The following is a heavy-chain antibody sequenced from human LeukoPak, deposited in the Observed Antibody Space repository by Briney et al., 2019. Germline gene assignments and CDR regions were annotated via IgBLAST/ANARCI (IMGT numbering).Heavy chain of an antibody. CDR1: GFTFRTYW. J-gene: IGHJ4*02. D-gene: IGHD2-8*01. CDR3: AKEYCSNSVCHSLDY. Sequence: GGSLRLSCAVSGFTFRTYWMLWVRQVPGEGLVWVSRINEDGSITNYADSVKGRFTISRDNAKNSLYLQMNSLRAKDTAVYYCAKEYCSNSVCHSLDYWGQGTLVTVSS. V-gene: IGHV3-74*01. CDR2: INEDGSIT.